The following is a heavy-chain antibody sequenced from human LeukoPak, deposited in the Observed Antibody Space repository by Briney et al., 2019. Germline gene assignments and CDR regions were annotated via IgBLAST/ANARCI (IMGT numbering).Heavy chain of an antibody. J-gene: IGHJ3*02. CDR1: GGSISSSTYS. D-gene: IGHD2-8*02. Sequence: SETLSLTCTVSGGSISSSTYSWGWIRQPPGKGLEWIGSVYSSGRTYYNPSLKSRVTISVDTSKNQFSLKLSSVTAADTAVYYCASLIVVVYAAFDIWGQGTMVTVSS. V-gene: IGHV4-39*01. CDR2: VYSSGRT. CDR3: ASLIVVVYAAFDI.